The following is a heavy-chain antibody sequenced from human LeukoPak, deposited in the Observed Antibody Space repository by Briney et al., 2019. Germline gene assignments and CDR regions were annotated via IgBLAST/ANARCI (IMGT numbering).Heavy chain of an antibody. CDR1: GGSISSYY. V-gene: IGHV4-59*12. D-gene: IGHD3-16*01. CDR3: ASGLMITFGGVEYGSLFDY. Sequence: SETLSLTCTVSGGSISSYYWSWIRQPPGKGLEWIGYIYYSGSTNYNPSLKSRVTISVDTSKNQFSLKLSSVTAADTAVYYCASGLMITFGGVEYGSLFDYWGQGTLVTVSS. J-gene: IGHJ4*02. CDR2: IYYSGST.